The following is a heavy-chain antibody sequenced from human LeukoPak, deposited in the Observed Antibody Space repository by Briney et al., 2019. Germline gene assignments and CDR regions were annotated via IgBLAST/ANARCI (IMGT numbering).Heavy chain of an antibody. D-gene: IGHD3-10*01. Sequence: GRSLRLSCAASGFTFDDYAMHWVRQAPGKGLEWVSGISWNSGSIGYADSVKGRFTISRDNAKNSLYLQMNSLRAEDTALYYCAKGLYGSGSYYLDYWGQGTLVTVSS. CDR1: GFTFDDYA. CDR2: ISWNSGSI. CDR3: AKGLYGSGSYYLDY. V-gene: IGHV3-9*01. J-gene: IGHJ4*02.